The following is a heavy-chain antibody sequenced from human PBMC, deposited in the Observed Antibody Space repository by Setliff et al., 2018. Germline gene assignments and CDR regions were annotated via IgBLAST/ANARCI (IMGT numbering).Heavy chain of an antibody. Sequence: GESLKISCKGFGYSFATYWIGWVRQMPGKGLEWMGIIYPSDSDTRYNPSFQGQVTISADKSINTAYLQWSSLKASDTAMYYCARRNTAMVYGFDIWGQGTMVTVSS. V-gene: IGHV5-51*01. CDR3: ARRNTAMVYGFDI. CDR2: IYPSDSDT. CDR1: GYSFATYW. D-gene: IGHD5-18*01. J-gene: IGHJ3*02.